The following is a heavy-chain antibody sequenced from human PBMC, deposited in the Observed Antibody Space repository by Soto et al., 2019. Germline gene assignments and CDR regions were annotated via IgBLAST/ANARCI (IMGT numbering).Heavy chain of an antibody. Sequence: QVQLQQWGAGLLKPSETLSLTCAVYGGSFSDYYWSWIRQTPEKGLEWIGEVSHSGSTTYNPSINNRVTIAVETSNNQFSPTQNPRNAPESAINFFARQEPASRHHDYWGQGNLVTVSS. CDR3: ARQEPASRHHDY. CDR2: VSHSGST. CDR1: GGSFSDYY. J-gene: IGHJ4*02. V-gene: IGHV4-34*02. D-gene: IGHD1-26*01.